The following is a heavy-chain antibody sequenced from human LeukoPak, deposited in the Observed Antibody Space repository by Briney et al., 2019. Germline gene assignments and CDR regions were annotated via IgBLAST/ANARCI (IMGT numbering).Heavy chain of an antibody. CDR2: IIPIFGTA. D-gene: IGHD6-13*01. J-gene: IGHJ5*02. V-gene: IGHV1-69*06. CDR3: ARDSRHYSSSWSNWFDP. Sequence: ASLKVSCKASGGTFSSYAISWVRQAPRQGLEWMGGIIPIFGTANYAQKFQGRVTITADKSTSTAYMELSSLRSEDTAVYYCARDSRHYSSSWSNWFDPWGQGTLVTVSS. CDR1: GGTFSSYA.